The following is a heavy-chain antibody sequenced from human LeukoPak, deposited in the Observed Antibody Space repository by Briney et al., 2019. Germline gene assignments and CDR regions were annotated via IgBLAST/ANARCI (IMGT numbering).Heavy chain of an antibody. D-gene: IGHD5-12*01. CDR3: ARGPVSRGGYDDYYYYYMDV. Sequence: ASVKVSCKASGYTFTSYDINWVRQATGQGLEWMGWMNPNSGNTGYAQKFQGRVTMTRNTSISTAYMELSSLRSEDTAVYYCARGPVSRGGYDDYYYYYMDVWGKGTTVTISS. J-gene: IGHJ6*03. CDR1: GYTFTSYD. V-gene: IGHV1-8*01. CDR2: MNPNSGNT.